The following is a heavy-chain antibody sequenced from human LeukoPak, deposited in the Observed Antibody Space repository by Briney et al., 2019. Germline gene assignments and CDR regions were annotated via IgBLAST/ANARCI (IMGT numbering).Heavy chain of an antibody. CDR3: ARSGTGHEWIGVDH. V-gene: IGHV1-8*01. D-gene: IGHD3-10*01. Sequence: ASVKVSCKASGYTFTSYDINWVRQAPGQGLEWMGWMNPNSGNTGYAQKFQGRVTMTRNTSISTAYMELSSLTSEDTAVYYCARSGTGHEWIGVDHWGQGTLVTVSS. J-gene: IGHJ4*02. CDR2: MNPNSGNT. CDR1: GYTFTSYD.